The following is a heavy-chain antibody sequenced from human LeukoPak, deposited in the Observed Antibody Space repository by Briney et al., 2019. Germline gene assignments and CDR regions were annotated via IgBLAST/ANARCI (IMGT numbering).Heavy chain of an antibody. D-gene: IGHD4-17*01. CDR1: GFTFSSYA. V-gene: IGHV3-30-3*01. CDR2: ISYDGSNK. J-gene: IGHJ4*02. Sequence: GGSLRLSCAASGFTFSSYAMHWVRQAPGKGLEWVAVISYDGSNKYYADSVRGRFTISRDNSKNTLYLQMNSLRAEDTAVYYCARSPYGDYGSLDYWGQGTLVTVSS. CDR3: ARSPYGDYGSLDY.